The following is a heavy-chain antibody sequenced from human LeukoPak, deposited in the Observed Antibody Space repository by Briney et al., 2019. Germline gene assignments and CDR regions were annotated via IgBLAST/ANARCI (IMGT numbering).Heavy chain of an antibody. Sequence: SVKVSFKASGGTFSSYTISWVRQAPGQGLEWMGRIIPILGIANYAQKFQGRVTITADKSTSTAYMELSSLRSEDTAVYYCARDCSGGSCYGYWGQGTLVTVSS. D-gene: IGHD2-15*01. CDR3: ARDCSGGSCYGY. CDR1: GGTFSSYT. V-gene: IGHV1-69*10. CDR2: IIPILGIA. J-gene: IGHJ4*02.